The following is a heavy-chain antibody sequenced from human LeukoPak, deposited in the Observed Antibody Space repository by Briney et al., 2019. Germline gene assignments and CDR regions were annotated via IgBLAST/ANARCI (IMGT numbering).Heavy chain of an antibody. D-gene: IGHD3-16*01. CDR2: IKQDRSEK. CDR1: GFTFTNYW. Sequence: GGSLRLSCAASGFTFTNYWMSWVRQAPGKGLELVANIKQDRSEKYYVDSVKGRFTISRDNAKNSLYLQMNSLRAEDTAVYYCARERGRLALDYWGQGTLVTVSS. CDR3: ARERGRLALDY. V-gene: IGHV3-7*01. J-gene: IGHJ4*02.